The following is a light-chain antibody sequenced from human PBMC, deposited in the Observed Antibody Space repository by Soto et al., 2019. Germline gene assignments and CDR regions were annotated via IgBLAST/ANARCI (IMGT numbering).Light chain of an antibody. Sequence: DIVMTQAPHSLAVSLCEAATINCKSSQSVCYLSNHKNYLAWYQQKPGQPPKLLIYWASTRESGVPDRFSGSGSGTDFTLTISSRQAEDVAVYYCQQYYTTPYTFGKGTKLEIK. J-gene: IGKJ2*01. CDR1: QSVCYLSNHKNY. V-gene: IGKV4-1*01. CDR2: WAS. CDR3: QQYYTTPYT.